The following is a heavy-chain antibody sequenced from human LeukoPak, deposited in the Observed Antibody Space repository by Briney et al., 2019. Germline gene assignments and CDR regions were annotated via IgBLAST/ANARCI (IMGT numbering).Heavy chain of an antibody. V-gene: IGHV4-39*07. D-gene: IGHD3-9*01. J-gene: IGHJ4*02. CDR2: IYYSGST. Sequence: PSETLSLTCTVSGGSISSSSYYWGWIRQPPGKGLEWIGSIYYSGSTYYNPSLKSRVTISVDTSKNQFSLKLSSVTAADTAVYYCAREREYFDWLSKKTRVFDYWGQGTLVTVSS. CDR3: AREREYFDWLSKKTRVFDY. CDR1: GGSISSSSYY.